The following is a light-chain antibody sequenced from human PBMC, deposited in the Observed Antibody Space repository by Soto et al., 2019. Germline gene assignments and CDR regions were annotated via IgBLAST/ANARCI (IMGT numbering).Light chain of an antibody. Sequence: EVVMTQSPATLSASPGERVTFSCRASQSVSRNLAWYQQKPGQAPRLLIYGASTRATGIPARFSGSGSGTEFTLTISSLQSEDFAVYYCQQYNNWPRTFGQGTKVDIK. CDR1: QSVSRN. CDR2: GAS. J-gene: IGKJ1*01. V-gene: IGKV3-15*01. CDR3: QQYNNWPRT.